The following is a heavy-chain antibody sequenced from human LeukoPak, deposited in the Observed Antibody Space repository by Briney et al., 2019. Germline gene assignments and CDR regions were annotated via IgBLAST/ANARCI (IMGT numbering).Heavy chain of an antibody. CDR1: GFTFSSYW. CDR3: ARPKYGSGWYGAPFDY. J-gene: IGHJ4*02. Sequence: GGSLRLSCAASGFTFSSYWMSWVRQAPGKGLEWVANIKQDGSEKYYVDSVKGRFTISRDNAKNSLYLQMNSLRAEDTAVYYCARPKYGSGWYGAPFDYWGQGTLVTVSS. D-gene: IGHD6-19*01. V-gene: IGHV3-7*01. CDR2: IKQDGSEK.